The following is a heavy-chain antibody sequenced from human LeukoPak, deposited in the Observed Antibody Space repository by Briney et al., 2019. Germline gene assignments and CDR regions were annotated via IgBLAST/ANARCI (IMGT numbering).Heavy chain of an antibody. Sequence: PGGSLRLSCAASGFTFSSYEMNWVRQAPGKGLEWVSYISSSGSTIYYADSVKGRFTISRDNAKNSLYLQMNGLRAEDTAVYYCARVAYCGGDCYPIDYWGQGTLVTVSS. J-gene: IGHJ4*02. CDR1: GFTFSSYE. V-gene: IGHV3-48*03. CDR2: ISSSGSTI. CDR3: ARVAYCGGDCYPIDY. D-gene: IGHD2-21*02.